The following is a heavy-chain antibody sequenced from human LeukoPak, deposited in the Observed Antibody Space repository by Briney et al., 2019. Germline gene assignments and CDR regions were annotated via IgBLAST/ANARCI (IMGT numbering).Heavy chain of an antibody. Sequence: GGSLRLSCAASGFTFSTYAMHWVRQAPGKGLEWVAVISYDGVNKFYTDSVKGRFTISRDNSKNTLYLQMDSLRAEDTAVYYCARDTVTSTYAYDYFDYWGQGTLVTVSS. CDR3: ARDTVTSTYAYDYFDY. J-gene: IGHJ4*02. CDR2: ISYDGVNK. V-gene: IGHV3-30*04. D-gene: IGHD4-11*01. CDR1: GFTFSTYA.